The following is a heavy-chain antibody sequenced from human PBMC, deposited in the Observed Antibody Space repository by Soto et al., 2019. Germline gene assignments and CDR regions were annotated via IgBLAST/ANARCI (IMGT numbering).Heavy chain of an antibody. CDR2: IKSNNDGGTT. CDR3: VIYDYILGRDRYRWAD. D-gene: IGHD3-16*02. CDR1: GFTFSISW. Sequence: EVQLVESGGGFVKPGGSLLLSCAASGFTFSISWMSWVRQAPGQGLEWVARIKSNNDGGTTDHAAPVQGRFTISRDASRNKLYLQMTSLETEDTAVYSCVIYDYILGRDRYRWADWGQGALVTVSS. V-gene: IGHV3-15*01. J-gene: IGHJ4*02.